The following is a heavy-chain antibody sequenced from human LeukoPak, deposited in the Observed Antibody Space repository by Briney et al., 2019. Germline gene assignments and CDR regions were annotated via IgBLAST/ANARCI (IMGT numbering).Heavy chain of an antibody. J-gene: IGHJ4*02. D-gene: IGHD7-27*01. CDR1: GYSFTNYC. V-gene: IGHV5-51*01. CDR3: ARTDRTEDPVDY. Sequence: GESLKISCKGSGYSFTNYCIGWVRQMPGKGLGWMGIIYPGDSDTRYSPSFQGQVTISADKSIRTAYLQWSSLKASDTAMYYCARTDRTEDPVDYWGQGTLVTVSS. CDR2: IYPGDSDT.